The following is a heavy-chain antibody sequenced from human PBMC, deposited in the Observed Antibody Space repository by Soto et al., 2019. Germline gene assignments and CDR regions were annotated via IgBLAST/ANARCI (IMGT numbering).Heavy chain of an antibody. CDR1: GGTSSTNS. D-gene: IGHD2-21*01. V-gene: IGHV1-69*02. CDR3: TIGSWSGEVFDI. CDR2: IIPMLGIA. Sequence: QVQLVQSGAEVKKPGSSVKVSGRDSGGTSSTNSMFWVRQAPGQGLEWMGRIIPMLGIANHAQRFQDRVTITADKSTATAHMELSSLRSEDTALYYCTIGSWSGEVFDIWGQGTMVTVSS. J-gene: IGHJ3*02.